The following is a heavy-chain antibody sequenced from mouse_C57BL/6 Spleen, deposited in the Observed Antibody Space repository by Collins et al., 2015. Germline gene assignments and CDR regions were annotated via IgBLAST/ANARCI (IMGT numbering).Heavy chain of an antibody. CDR3: VSSHCYGSSYGWYFDV. J-gene: IGHJ1*03. V-gene: IGHV10-1*01. CDR2: IRSKSNNYAT. D-gene: IGHD1-1*01. CDR1: GFSFNTYA. Sequence: EVQLVESGGGLVQPKGSLKLSCAASGFSFNTYAMNWVRQAPGKGLEWVARIRSKSNNYATYYADSVKDRFTISRDDSESMLYLQMNNLKTEDTAMYYCVSSHCYGSSYGWYFDVWGTGTTVTVSS.